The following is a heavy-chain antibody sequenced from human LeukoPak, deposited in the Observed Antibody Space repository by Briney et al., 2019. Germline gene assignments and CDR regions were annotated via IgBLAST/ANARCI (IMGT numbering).Heavy chain of an antibody. D-gene: IGHD3-3*01. J-gene: IGHJ6*02. Sequence: GGSLRLSCAASGFTFSSYAMSWVRQAPRKGLEWVSAISGSGGSTYYADSVKGRFTISRDNSKNTLYLQMNSLRAEDTAVYYCAKATDDFWSGYYDYYYYGMDVWGQGTTVTVSS. CDR3: AKATDDFWSGYYDYYYYGMDV. CDR2: ISGSGGST. CDR1: GFTFSSYA. V-gene: IGHV3-23*01.